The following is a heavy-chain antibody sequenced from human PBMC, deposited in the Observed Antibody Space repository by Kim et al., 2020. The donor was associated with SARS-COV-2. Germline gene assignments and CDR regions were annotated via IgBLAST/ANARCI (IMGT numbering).Heavy chain of an antibody. Sequence: ASVKVSCKASGNTFPSYAINWMRQASGQGPEWLGWINIKTGNPTYAQGFTERFVFTLDTSVTVSYLQINSLKTEDTAVYYCASRGSGWFEGGYNWFDPWGQGTLVIVSS. D-gene: IGHD6-19*01. V-gene: IGHV7-4-1*04. CDR1: GNTFPSYA. CDR3: ASRGSGWFEGGYNWFDP. CDR2: INIKTGNP. J-gene: IGHJ5*02.